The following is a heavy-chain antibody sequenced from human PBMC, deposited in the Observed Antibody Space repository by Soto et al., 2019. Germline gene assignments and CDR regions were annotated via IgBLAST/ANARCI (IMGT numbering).Heavy chain of an antibody. D-gene: IGHD2-15*01. J-gene: IGHJ4*02. V-gene: IGHV3-30*18. Sequence: QVRLVESGGGVVQPGGSLRLSCATSGFSLSSYAMHWVRQAPGKGLEWVALMSYDETKKYYADSVKGRFTISRDTSKNTLFLQMNNLRVEDTAVYYCAKDRRDGDFMHILVVDFWGQGALVTVS. CDR1: GFSLSSYA. CDR3: AKDRRDGDFMHILVVDF. CDR2: MSYDETKK.